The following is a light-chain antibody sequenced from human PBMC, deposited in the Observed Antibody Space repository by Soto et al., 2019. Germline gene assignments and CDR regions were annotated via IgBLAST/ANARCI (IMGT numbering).Light chain of an antibody. CDR3: AAWDDSLNGHV. CDR1: SSKIGTSS. CDR2: TTN. J-gene: IGLJ1*01. V-gene: IGLV1-44*01. Sequence: QPVLTQPHSASGAPGRGGPILCFGNSSKIGTSSVHWFQQPPGTAPKLLISTTNQRPPGVPERFSGSKSGTSASLAISGLQFEDEADYYCAAWDDSLNGHVFGTGTKVTVL.